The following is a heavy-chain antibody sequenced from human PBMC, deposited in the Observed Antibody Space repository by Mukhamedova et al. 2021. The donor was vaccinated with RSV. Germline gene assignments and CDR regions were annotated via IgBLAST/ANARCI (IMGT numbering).Heavy chain of an antibody. Sequence: GRFTISRDNAKNSLYLQMNSLRAEDTAVYYCASWPGYCSGGSCYDYWGQGTLVTVSS. D-gene: IGHD2-15*01. CDR3: ASWPGYCSGGSCYDY. J-gene: IGHJ4*02. V-gene: IGHV3-11*06.